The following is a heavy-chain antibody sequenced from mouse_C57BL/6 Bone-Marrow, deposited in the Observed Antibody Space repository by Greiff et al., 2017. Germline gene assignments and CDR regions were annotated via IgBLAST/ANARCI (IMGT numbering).Heavy chain of an antibody. CDR1: GFTFSDFY. D-gene: IGHD2-10*01. CDR2: CRNKANDYTT. CDR3: ARDDPFYAPGGYAMDY. V-gene: IGHV7-1*01. Sequence: EVKLVESGGGLVQSGRSLRLSCATSGFTFSDFYMEWVRQAPGKGLEWIAACRNKANDYTTEYSASVKGRFIVSRDTSQSIFYLQMTAVGAEDTVIYYCARDDPFYAPGGYAMDYWGQGTSVTVSS. J-gene: IGHJ4*01.